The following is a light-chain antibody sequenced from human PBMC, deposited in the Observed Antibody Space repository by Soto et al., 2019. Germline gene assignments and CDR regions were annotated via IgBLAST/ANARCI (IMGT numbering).Light chain of an antibody. CDR3: SSYISSITSHV. Sequence: QSVLTQPPSVSGSPGQSVTISCSGSSSDVGSRKSVSWYEQAPGSSPKLIIFEVNTRPSGVPDRFSESKSGNTASLTISGLQPEDEADYYCSSYISSITSHVFGSGTKVTVL. J-gene: IGLJ1*01. CDR2: EVN. V-gene: IGLV2-18*02. CDR1: SSDVGSRKS.